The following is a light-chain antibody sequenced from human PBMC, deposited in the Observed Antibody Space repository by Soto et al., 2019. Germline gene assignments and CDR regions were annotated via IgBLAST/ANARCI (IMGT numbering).Light chain of an antibody. J-gene: IGKJ2*01. CDR1: QSISSY. CDR3: QQSYSTPYT. V-gene: IGKV1-39*01. Sequence: DIQMPPSPSSLSASVGDRVTITCRASQSISSYLNWYQQKPGKAPKLLIYAASSLQSRVPSRFSGSGSGTDFTLTISSLQPEDFATYYCQQSYSTPYTFGQGTKLEIK. CDR2: AAS.